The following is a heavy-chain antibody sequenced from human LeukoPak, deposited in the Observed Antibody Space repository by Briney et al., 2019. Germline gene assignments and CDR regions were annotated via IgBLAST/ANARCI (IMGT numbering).Heavy chain of an antibody. CDR3: ATPITIFGYNARAFDI. J-gene: IGHJ3*02. CDR2: IYPGDSDT. Sequence: GESLKISCKGSGYSFTSYWIGWVRQMPGKGLEWMGIIYPGDSDTRYSPSFQGQVTISADKSTSTAYLQWSSLKASDTAMYYCATPITIFGYNARAFDIWGQGTMVTVSS. CDR1: GYSFTSYW. V-gene: IGHV5-51*01. D-gene: IGHD3-3*01.